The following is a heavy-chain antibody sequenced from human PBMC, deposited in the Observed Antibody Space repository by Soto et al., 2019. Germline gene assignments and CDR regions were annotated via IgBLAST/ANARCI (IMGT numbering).Heavy chain of an antibody. Sequence: QVQLVQSGGEVKKPGASVKVSCKASGYTFSSYGINWVRQAPGQGLEWLGWISPYDGNTKYAQILQGRVSMTTDTSTKTAYMEVRSLRSDDTAVYYCARGGYYDSSGSRNYHYYGMNVWGLGTTVTVSS. D-gene: IGHD3-22*01. V-gene: IGHV1-18*01. J-gene: IGHJ6*02. CDR1: GYTFSSYG. CDR3: ARGGYYDSSGSRNYHYYGMNV. CDR2: ISPYDGNT.